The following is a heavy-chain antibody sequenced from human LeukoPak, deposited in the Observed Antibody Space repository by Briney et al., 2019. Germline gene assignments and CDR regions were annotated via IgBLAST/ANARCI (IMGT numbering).Heavy chain of an antibody. J-gene: IGHJ4*02. CDR3: ARDREWELLGYFDY. V-gene: IGHV1-69*04. Sequence: SVKVSCKASGGTFSSYAISWVRQAPGQGLEWMGRIIPILGIANYAQKFQGRVTITADKSTSTAYMELSSLRSEDTAVYYCARDREWELLGYFDYWGQGTLVTVSS. CDR2: IIPILGIA. D-gene: IGHD1-26*01. CDR1: GGTFSSYA.